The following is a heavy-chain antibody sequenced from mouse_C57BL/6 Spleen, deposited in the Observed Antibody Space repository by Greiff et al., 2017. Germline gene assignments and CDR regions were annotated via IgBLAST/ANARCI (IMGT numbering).Heavy chain of an antibody. Sequence: VQLQQSGAELVRPGTSVKVSCKASGYAFTNYLIEWVKQRPGQGLAWIGVINPGSGGTNYNVKFKGKATLTADKSSSTAYMQLSSLTSEDSAVYFCARGDYDEEFYYRGQGTTLTVSS. J-gene: IGHJ2*01. V-gene: IGHV1-54*01. CDR2: INPGSGGT. CDR1: GYAFTNYL. CDR3: ARGDYDEEFYY. D-gene: IGHD2-4*01.